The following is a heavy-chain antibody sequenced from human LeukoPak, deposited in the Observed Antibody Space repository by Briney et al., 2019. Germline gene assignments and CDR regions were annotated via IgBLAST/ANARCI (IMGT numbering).Heavy chain of an antibody. CDR3: ARVSVLRFLEWDSGKYYFDY. Sequence: GGSLRLSCAASGFTFSSYSMNWVRQAPGKGLEWVSSISSSSSYIYYADSVKGRFTISRDNAKNSLYLQMNSLRAEGTAVYYCARVSVLRFLEWDSGKYYFDYWGQGTLVTVSS. J-gene: IGHJ4*02. D-gene: IGHD3-3*01. CDR1: GFTFSSYS. CDR2: ISSSSSYI. V-gene: IGHV3-21*01.